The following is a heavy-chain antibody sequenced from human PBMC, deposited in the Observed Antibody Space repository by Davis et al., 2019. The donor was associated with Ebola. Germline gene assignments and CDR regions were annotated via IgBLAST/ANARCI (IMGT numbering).Heavy chain of an antibody. CDR2: ITYDGTNK. CDR1: GFTFSSYG. D-gene: IGHD2-2*01. CDR3: ARAQDIVVVPAAPLNY. V-gene: IGHV3-30*19. J-gene: IGHJ4*02. Sequence: PGGSLRLSCAASGFTFSSYGMHWVRQAPGKGLDWVALITYDGTNKYYADSVKGRFTISRDNSKNTLYLQMNSLRAEDTAVYYCARAQDIVVVPAAPLNYWGQGTLVTVSS.